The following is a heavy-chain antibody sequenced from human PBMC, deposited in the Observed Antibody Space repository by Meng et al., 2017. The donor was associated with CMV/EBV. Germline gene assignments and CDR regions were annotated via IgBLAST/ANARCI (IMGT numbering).Heavy chain of an antibody. J-gene: IGHJ4*02. CDR2: ISYDGSNK. V-gene: IGHV3-30-3*01. D-gene: IGHD3-22*01. CDR1: GFTFSSYA. Sequence: GESLKISCAASGFTFSSYAMHWVRQAPGKGLEWVEVISYDGSNKYYADSVKGRFTISRDNSKNTLYLQMNSLRAEDTAVYYCARDRYYDSSGYALSYYFDYWGQGTLVTVSS. CDR3: ARDRYYDSSGYALSYYFDY.